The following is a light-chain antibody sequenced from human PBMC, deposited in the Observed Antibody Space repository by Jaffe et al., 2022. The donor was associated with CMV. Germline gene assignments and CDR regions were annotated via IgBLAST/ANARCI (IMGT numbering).Light chain of an antibody. CDR1: QSISSW. Sequence: DIQMTQSPSTLSASVGDRVTITCRASQSISSWLAWYQQKPGKAPKLLIYKASSLESGVPSRFSGSGSGTEFTLTISSLQPDDFATYYCQQYNSYHVFGGGTKVEIK. J-gene: IGKJ4*01. V-gene: IGKV1-5*03. CDR2: KAS. CDR3: QQYNSYHV.